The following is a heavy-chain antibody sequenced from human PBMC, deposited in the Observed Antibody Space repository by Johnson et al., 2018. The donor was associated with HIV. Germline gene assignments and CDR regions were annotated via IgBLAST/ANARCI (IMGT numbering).Heavy chain of an antibody. V-gene: IGHV3-30*03. D-gene: IGHD1-14*01. CDR1: GFTFSSYG. CDR2: IPYDGSNK. CDR3: ARASAVLDAFDI. Sequence: QVQLVESGGGVVQPGRSLRLSCAASGFTFSSYGMHWVRQAPGKGLEWVAFIPYDGSNKYYADSVKGRFTISRDNSKNTLYLQMNSLRAEDTAVYYCARASAVLDAFDIWGQGTMVTVSS. J-gene: IGHJ3*02.